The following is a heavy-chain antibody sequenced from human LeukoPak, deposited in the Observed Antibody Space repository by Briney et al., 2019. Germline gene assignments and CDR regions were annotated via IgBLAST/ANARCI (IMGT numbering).Heavy chain of an antibody. Sequence: PSETLSLTCTVSGGSISSYYWSWVRQPPGKGLEWIVYTHYTGSTSVNPSLKSRVTISVDTSKNQFSLKVSSVTAADTAVYYCARDGDTAMILFAFDIWGQGTMVTVSS. J-gene: IGHJ3*02. CDR3: ARDGDTAMILFAFDI. D-gene: IGHD5-18*01. CDR1: GGSISSYY. V-gene: IGHV4-59*01. CDR2: THYTGST.